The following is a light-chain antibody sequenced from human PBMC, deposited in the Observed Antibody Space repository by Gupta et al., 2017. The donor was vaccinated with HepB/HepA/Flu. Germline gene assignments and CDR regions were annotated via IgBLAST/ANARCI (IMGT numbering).Light chain of an antibody. J-gene: IGKJ1*01. CDR2: GAS. V-gene: IGKV3-20*01. Sequence: EIVLTQSPGTLSLSPGERATLSCRASQSVSSSYLAWYQQKPGQAPRLLIYGASSGATGIPDRFSGSGSGTDFTLTISRLEPEDFAVYYCQQYGSSPKFGQGTKVEIK. CDR1: QSVSSSY. CDR3: QQYGSSPK.